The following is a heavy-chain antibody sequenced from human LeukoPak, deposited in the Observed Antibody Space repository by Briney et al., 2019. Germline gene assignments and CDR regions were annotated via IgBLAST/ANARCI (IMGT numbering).Heavy chain of an antibody. CDR3: AKDKPRVGPREWLQLFYAYGVLYDY. J-gene: IGHJ4*02. D-gene: IGHD5-24*01. CDR2: ISGSGGST. V-gene: IGHV3-23*01. CDR1: GFTFSSYA. Sequence: TGGSLRLSCAASGFTFSSYAMSWVRQAPGKGLEWVSAISGSGGSTYYADSVKGRFTISRDNSKNTLYLQMNSLRAEDTAVYYCAKDKPRVGPREWLQLFYAYGVLYDYWGQGTLVTVSS.